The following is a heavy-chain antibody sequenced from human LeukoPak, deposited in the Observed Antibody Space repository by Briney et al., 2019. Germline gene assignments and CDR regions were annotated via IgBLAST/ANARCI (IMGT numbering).Heavy chain of an antibody. CDR2: IIPIFGTA. D-gene: IGHD2-2*01. J-gene: IGHJ6*03. Sequence: ASVKVSCKASGYTFTSYGISWVRQAPGQGLEWMGGIIPIFGTANYAQKFQGRVTITADKSTSTAYMELSSLRSEDTAVYYCARATDCSSTSCYPAPYYYYYMDVWGKGTTVTVSS. CDR1: GYTFTSYG. V-gene: IGHV1-69*06. CDR3: ARATDCSSTSCYPAPYYYYYMDV.